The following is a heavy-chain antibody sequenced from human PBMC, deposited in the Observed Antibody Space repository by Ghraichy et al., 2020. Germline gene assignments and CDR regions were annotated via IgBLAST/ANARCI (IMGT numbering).Heavy chain of an antibody. CDR2: IFYTGVT. V-gene: IGHV4-39*01. CDR1: GGSITTTSNY. CDR3: ASEYCRGGSCYRFFDY. D-gene: IGHD2-15*01. J-gene: IGHJ4*02. Sequence: SETLSLTCTVSGGSITTTSNYWGWIRQTPEKGLEWIGSIFYTGVTYYNPSLSSRVTISVDTARNQFSLNLSSMTAADTAIYYCASEYCRGGSCYRFFDYWGQGALVIVSS.